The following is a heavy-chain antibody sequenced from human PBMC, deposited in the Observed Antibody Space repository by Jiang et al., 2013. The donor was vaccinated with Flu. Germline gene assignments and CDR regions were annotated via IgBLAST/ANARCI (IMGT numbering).Heavy chain of an antibody. D-gene: IGHD6-19*01. CDR1: GYTFTDYY. J-gene: IGHJ4*02. V-gene: IGHV1-69-2*01. CDR3: ATGIPSSGWKGGFDY. Sequence: SCKVSGYTFTDYYMHWVQQAPGKGLEWMGLVDPEDGETIYAEKFQGRVTITADTSTDTAYMELSSLRSEDTAVYYCATGIPSSGWKGGFDYWGQGTLVTVSS. CDR2: VDPEDGET.